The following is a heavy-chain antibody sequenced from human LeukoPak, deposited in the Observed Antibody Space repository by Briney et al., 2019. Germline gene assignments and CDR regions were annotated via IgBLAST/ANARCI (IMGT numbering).Heavy chain of an antibody. CDR3: ARDMSTRVTPISYAIDV. CDR2: IIPIFGTA. J-gene: IGHJ3*01. CDR1: GGTFSSYA. Sequence: SVKVSCKASGGTFSSYAISWVRQAPGQGLEWMGGIIPIFGTANYAQKFQGRVTITADESTSTAYMELSSLRSEDTAVYYCARDMSTRVTPISYAIDVWGQGTMVTVSS. V-gene: IGHV1-69*13. D-gene: IGHD4-23*01.